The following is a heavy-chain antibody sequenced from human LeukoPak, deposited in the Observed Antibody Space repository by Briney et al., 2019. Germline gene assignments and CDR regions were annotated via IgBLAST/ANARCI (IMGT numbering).Heavy chain of an antibody. V-gene: IGHV3-15*01. CDR3: TTGNFAVRGVITYYFDY. D-gene: IGHD3-10*01. CDR1: GFTFSNAW. J-gene: IGHJ4*02. CDR2: IKSKTDGGTT. Sequence: GGSLRLSCAASGFTFSNAWMVWVRQAPGKGLEWVGRIKSKTDGGTTDYAAPVKGRFTISRDDSKNTLYLQMNSLKTEDTAVYYCTTGNFAVRGVITYYFDYWGQGTLVTVSS.